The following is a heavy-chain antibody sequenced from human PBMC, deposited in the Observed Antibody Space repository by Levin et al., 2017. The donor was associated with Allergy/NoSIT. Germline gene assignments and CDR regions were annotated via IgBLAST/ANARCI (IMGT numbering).Heavy chain of an antibody. D-gene: IGHD3-22*01. J-gene: IGHJ4*02. CDR1: GFTFSSYW. CDR3: ARDLYYYDSSGYYS. V-gene: IGHV3-7*01. Sequence: SGGSLRLSCAASGFTFSSYWMSWVRQAPGKGLEWVANIKQDGSEKYYVDSVKGRFTISRDNAKNSLYLQMNSLRAEDTAVYYCARDLYYYDSSGYYSWGQGTLVTVSS. CDR2: IKQDGSEK.